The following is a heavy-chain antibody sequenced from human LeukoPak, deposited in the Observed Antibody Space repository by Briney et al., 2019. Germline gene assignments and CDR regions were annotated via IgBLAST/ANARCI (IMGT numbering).Heavy chain of an antibody. J-gene: IGHJ6*02. V-gene: IGHV3-53*01. CDR3: ARDSPHTYYYYGMDV. CDR1: GFTVSSTY. CDR2: IYSGGNT. Sequence: GGSLRLSCAASGFTVSSTYMSWVRQAPGKGLEWVSVIYSGGNTYYADSVKGRFTISRDNSKNTLYLQMNSLRAEDTAVYYCARDSPHTYYYYGMDVWGPETTVTVSS.